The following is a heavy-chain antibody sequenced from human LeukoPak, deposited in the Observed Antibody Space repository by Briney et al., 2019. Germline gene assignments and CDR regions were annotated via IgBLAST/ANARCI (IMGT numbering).Heavy chain of an antibody. CDR1: EFTFNEYH. J-gene: IGHJ4*02. V-gene: IGHV3-15*01. D-gene: IGHD3/OR15-3a*01. CDR2: IKSKTDGGTT. Sequence: GGSLRLSCVASEFTFNEYHLHWVRQAPGKGLEWVGRIKSKTDGGTTDYTAPVKGRFTISRDDSKNTLYLQMNSLTTEDTAVYYCTTGTVSWGQGTLVTVSS. CDR3: TTGTVS.